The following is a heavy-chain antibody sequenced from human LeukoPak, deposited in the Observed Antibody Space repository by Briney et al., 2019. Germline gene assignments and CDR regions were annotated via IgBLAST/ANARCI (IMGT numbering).Heavy chain of an antibody. Sequence: GGSLRLSCSASGFPFSSYAMHWVRLAPGKGLEYVSAISDSGGSTYYADSVKGRFTISRDNSKNTLYLQMSSLRAEDTAVYFCVRGYSFGPYGMDVWGQGTTVTVSS. CDR3: VRGYSFGPYGMDV. D-gene: IGHD2-15*01. V-gene: IGHV3-64D*09. J-gene: IGHJ6*02. CDR2: ISDSGGST. CDR1: GFPFSSYA.